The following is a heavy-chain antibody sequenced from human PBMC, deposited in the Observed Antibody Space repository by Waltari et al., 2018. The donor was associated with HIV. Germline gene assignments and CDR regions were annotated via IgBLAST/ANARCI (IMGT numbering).Heavy chain of an antibody. D-gene: IGHD2-2*01. V-gene: IGHV3-11*05. CDR2: ISSSSSYT. CDR1: GFTFSDYY. J-gene: IGHJ6*02. CDR3: AREGLLGYCSSTSCSFRSIYYYYGMDV. Sequence: QVQLVESGGGLVKPGGSLRLSCAASGFTFSDYYMSWIRQAPGKGLEWVSYISSSSSYTNYADSVKGRFTISRDNAKNSLYLQMNSLRAEDTAVYYCAREGLLGYCSSTSCSFRSIYYYYGMDVWGQGTTVTVSS.